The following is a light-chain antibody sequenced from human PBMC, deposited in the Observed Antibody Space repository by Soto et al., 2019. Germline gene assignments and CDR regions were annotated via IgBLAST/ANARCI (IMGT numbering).Light chain of an antibody. CDR3: QQYSTFSLYT. CDR2: DAS. Sequence: DIQMTQSPSTLAASIGDRVSITCRASQSISNWLAWYQQKPGKAPKLLIYDASTLESGVPSRFSGSGSGTEFTLTISSLQPDDFASYYCQQYSTFSLYTFGQGTKLEI. J-gene: IGKJ2*01. CDR1: QSISNW. V-gene: IGKV1-5*01.